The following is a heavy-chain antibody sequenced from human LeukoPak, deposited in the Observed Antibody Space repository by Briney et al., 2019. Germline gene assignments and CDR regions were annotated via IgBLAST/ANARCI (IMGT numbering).Heavy chain of an antibody. D-gene: IGHD6-13*01. CDR1: GGSISSYY. CDR3: ARAVRRSWYGSAFDI. J-gene: IGHJ3*02. Sequence: SETLSLTCTVSGGSISSYYWSWIRQPPGKGLEWIGYIYYSGSTNYNPSLKSRVTISVDTSKNQFSLKLSSVTAADTAVYYCARAVRRSWYGSAFDIWGQGTMVTVSS. CDR2: IYYSGST. V-gene: IGHV4-59*08.